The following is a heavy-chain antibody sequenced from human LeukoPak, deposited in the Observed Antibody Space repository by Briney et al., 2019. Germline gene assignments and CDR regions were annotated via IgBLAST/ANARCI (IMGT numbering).Heavy chain of an antibody. D-gene: IGHD5-18*01. V-gene: IGHV1-18*01. CDR3: ARDFVDTVMVVDY. CDR2: ISAYNGNT. CDR1: GYTFTGYG. J-gene: IGHJ4*02. Sequence: ASVKLSCKASGYTFTGYGISWVRQAPGQGLEWMGWISAYNGNTNYAQRFQDRVTMTTDTPTRTAYMELRSLRSDDTAVYYCARDFVDTVMVVDYWGQGTLVTVSS.